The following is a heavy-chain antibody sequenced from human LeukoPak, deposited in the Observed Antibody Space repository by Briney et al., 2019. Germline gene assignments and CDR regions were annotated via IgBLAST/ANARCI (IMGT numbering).Heavy chain of an antibody. CDR3: ARERPDFGGNSWGY. J-gene: IGHJ4*02. Sequence: ASVKVSCKSSAGTFSSYAISWGRQAPGQGLEWMGGIIPIFGTANYAQKFQGRVTISADESTSTAYMELSSLRSEDTAVYYCARERPDFGGNSWGYWGQGTLVTVSS. CDR2: IIPIFGTA. D-gene: IGHD4-23*01. CDR1: AGTFSSYA. V-gene: IGHV1-69*13.